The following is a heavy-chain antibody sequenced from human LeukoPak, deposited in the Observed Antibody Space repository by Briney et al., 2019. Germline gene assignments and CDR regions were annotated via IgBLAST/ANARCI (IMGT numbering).Heavy chain of an antibody. J-gene: IGHJ4*02. CDR3: ARDLMGIAYRGAFYY. CDR2: IRYDGRNK. V-gene: IGHV3-30*02. CDR1: GFTFSTYG. D-gene: IGHD6-13*01. Sequence: PGGSLRLSCAASGFTFSTYGMHWVRQAPGKGLEWVAFIRYDGRNKYYADYVKGRFTISRDNAKNSLYLQMNSLRAEDTAVYYCARDLMGIAYRGAFYYWGQGTLVTVSS.